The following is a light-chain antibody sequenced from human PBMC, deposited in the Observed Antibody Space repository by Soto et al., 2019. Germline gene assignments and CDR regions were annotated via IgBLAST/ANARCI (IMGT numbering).Light chain of an antibody. CDR1: SSNIGSGYN. J-gene: IGLJ3*02. V-gene: IGLV1-40*01. CDR2: NSY. Sequence: QSVLTQPPSLSGAPGQRVTIACTGSSSNIGSGYNVHWYQHVVGTAPKLLIYNSYNRPSGVPDRFSGSKSGSSASLAITGLQADDEADYYCQSYDNTLRASLFGGGTKVTVL. CDR3: QSYDNTLRASL.